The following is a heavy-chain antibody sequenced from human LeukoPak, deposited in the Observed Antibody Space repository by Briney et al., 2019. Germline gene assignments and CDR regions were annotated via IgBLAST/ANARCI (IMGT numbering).Heavy chain of an antibody. J-gene: IGHJ4*02. CDR2: ISGSGGST. CDR1: GFTFSSYA. CDR3: AKDQGRTTVVTQPDY. D-gene: IGHD4-23*01. Sequence: GGSLRLSCAASGFTFSSYAMSWVRQAPGKGLEWVSAISGSGGSTYYADSVKGRFTISRDDSKNTLYLQMNSLRAEDTAVYYCAKDQGRTTVVTQPDYWGQGTLVTVSS. V-gene: IGHV3-23*01.